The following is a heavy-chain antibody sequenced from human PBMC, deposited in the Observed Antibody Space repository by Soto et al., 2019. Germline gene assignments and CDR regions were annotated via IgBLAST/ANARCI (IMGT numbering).Heavy chain of an antibody. CDR2: INPDGRTI. Sequence: GGSLRLSCAASAFSFSTSWMHWVRQAPGEGLVWVSRINPDGRTINYADSVKGRFTTSRDNAKNTLYLQMNILRVEDTAVYFCATAGNYRFDNCGLGTLVTVS. D-gene: IGHD1-1*01. V-gene: IGHV3-74*01. CDR1: AFSFSTSW. CDR3: ATAGNYRFDN. J-gene: IGHJ4*02.